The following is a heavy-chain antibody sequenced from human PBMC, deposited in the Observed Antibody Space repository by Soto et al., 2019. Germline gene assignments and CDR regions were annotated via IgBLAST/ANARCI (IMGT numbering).Heavy chain of an antibody. CDR2: ISGSGGST. CDR3: AKDPLYSSNWPSNWFDP. V-gene: IGHV3-23*01. Sequence: EVQLLESGGGLVQPGGSLRLSCAASGFTFSSYAMSWARQAPGKGLEWVSAISGSGGSTYYADSVKGRFTISRDNSKKTLYLQMNSLRAEDTAVYYCAKDPLYSSNWPSNWFDPWGQGTLVTVSS. J-gene: IGHJ5*02. CDR1: GFTFSSYA. D-gene: IGHD6-13*01.